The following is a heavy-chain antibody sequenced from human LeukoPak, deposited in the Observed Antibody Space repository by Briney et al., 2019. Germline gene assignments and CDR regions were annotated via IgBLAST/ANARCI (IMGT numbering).Heavy chain of an antibody. CDR3: ARGRADYYFDY. Sequence: GGSLRLSCAGSGFIFSNYSMNWVRQAPGKGLEWVSYISSGSSTIYYADSVRGRFTISRDNAKSSLHLQMNSLRAEDTAAYYCARGRADYYFDYWSQGTLVTVSS. CDR1: GFIFSNYS. V-gene: IGHV3-48*01. D-gene: IGHD2-21*02. CDR2: ISSGSSTI. J-gene: IGHJ4*02.